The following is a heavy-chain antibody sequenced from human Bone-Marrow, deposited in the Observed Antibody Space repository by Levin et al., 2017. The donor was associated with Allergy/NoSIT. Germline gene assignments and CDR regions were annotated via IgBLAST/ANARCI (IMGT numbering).Heavy chain of an antibody. D-gene: IGHD2-2*01. V-gene: IGHV3-23*01. CDR1: GFTFSSYA. J-gene: IGHJ5*02. CDR2: ISGSGGST. CDR3: AKGGKVVPAGHRWFDP. Sequence: GGSLRLSCAASGFTFSSYAMSWVRQAPGKGLEWVSAISGSGGSTYYADSVKGRFTISRDNCKNTLYLQMNSLRAEYTAVYYCAKGGKVVPAGHRWFDPWGQGTLVTVSS.